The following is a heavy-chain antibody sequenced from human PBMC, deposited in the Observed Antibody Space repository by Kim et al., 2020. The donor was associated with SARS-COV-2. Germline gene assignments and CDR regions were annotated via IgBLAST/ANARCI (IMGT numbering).Heavy chain of an antibody. CDR1: GYTFTGYY. CDR2: INPNSGGT. J-gene: IGHJ6*02. D-gene: IGHD6-19*01. CDR3: ARGSIAVAGKHYYYGMDV. Sequence: ASVKVSCKASGYTFTGYYMHWVRQAPGQGLEWMGWINPNSGGTNYAQKFQGWVTMTRDTSISTAYMELSRLRSDDTAVYYCARGSIAVAGKHYYYGMDVWGQGTTVTVSS. V-gene: IGHV1-2*04.